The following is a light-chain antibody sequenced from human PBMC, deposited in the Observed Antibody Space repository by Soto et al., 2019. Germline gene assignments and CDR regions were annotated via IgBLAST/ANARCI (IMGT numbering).Light chain of an antibody. V-gene: IGKV3-20*01. CDR2: GAS. J-gene: IGKJ2*01. Sequence: EIVLTQSPGTLSLSPGERATLSCRASQSVSSSYLAWYQQKPGQAPRLLIYGASSRATGIPDRFSGSGSGTDFTLTSSRLEPGDFAVYYCQQYGSSYTFGQGTKLEIK. CDR1: QSVSSSY. CDR3: QQYGSSYT.